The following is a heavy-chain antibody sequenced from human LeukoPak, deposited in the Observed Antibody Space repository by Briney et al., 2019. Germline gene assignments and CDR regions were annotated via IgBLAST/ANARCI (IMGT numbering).Heavy chain of an antibody. CDR1: GFTFSSYS. J-gene: IGHJ4*02. Sequence: PGGSLRLSCAASGFTFSSYSMNWVRQAPGKGLEWVSSISSSSSYIYYAASVKGRFTISRDNAKNSLYLQMNSLRAEDTAVYYCASKGRSIAAPEPFDYWGQGTLVTVSS. CDR3: ASKGRSIAAPEPFDY. V-gene: IGHV3-21*01. D-gene: IGHD6-6*01. CDR2: ISSSSSYI.